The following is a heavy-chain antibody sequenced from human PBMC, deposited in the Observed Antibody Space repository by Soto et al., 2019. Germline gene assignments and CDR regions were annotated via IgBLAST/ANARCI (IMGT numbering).Heavy chain of an antibody. D-gene: IGHD3-22*01. V-gene: IGHV4-31*03. CDR2: IYYSGST. Sequence: QVQLQESGPGLVKPSQTLSLTCTVSGGSISSGGYYWSWIRQHPGKALEWIGYIYYSGSTYYNPSLKSRVTISVDTSKNQFSLKLSSVTAADTAVYYCARGGYDSSGYYTRWFDPWCQGTLVTVSS. J-gene: IGHJ5*02. CDR1: GGSISSGGYY. CDR3: ARGGYDSSGYYTRWFDP.